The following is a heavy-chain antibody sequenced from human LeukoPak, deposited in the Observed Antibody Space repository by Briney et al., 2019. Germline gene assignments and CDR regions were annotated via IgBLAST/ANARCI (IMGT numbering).Heavy chain of an antibody. CDR3: ARDRDPGYNDSSGYRRVNAFDI. D-gene: IGHD3-22*01. V-gene: IGHV4-34*01. CDR2: INHSGST. CDR1: GGSFSGYY. Sequence: SETLSLTCAVYGGSFSGYYWSWIRQPPGKGLEWIGEINHSGSTNYNPSLKSRVTISVDTSKNQFSLKLSSVTAADTAVYYCARDRDPGYNDSSGYRRVNAFDIWGQGTMVTVSS. J-gene: IGHJ3*02.